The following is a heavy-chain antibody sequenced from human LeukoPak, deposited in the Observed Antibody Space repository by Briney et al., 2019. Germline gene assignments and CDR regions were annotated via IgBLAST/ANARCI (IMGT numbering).Heavy chain of an antibody. Sequence: GESLKISCKGSGYSFTSYWIGWVRQMPGKGLECMGIIYPGDSDTRYSPSFQGQVTISADRSISTAYLQWSSLKAPDTAMYYCARHETGPYFDYWGQGTLVTVSS. J-gene: IGHJ4*02. V-gene: IGHV5-51*01. CDR3: ARHETGPYFDY. CDR2: IYPGDSDT. D-gene: IGHD1-1*01. CDR1: GYSFTSYW.